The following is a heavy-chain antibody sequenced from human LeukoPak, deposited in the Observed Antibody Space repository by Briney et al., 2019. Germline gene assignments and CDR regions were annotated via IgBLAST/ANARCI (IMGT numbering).Heavy chain of an antibody. J-gene: IGHJ4*02. CDR1: GGSFSGYY. V-gene: IGHV4-34*01. D-gene: IGHD2-2*01. Sequence: SETLSLTCAVYGGSFSGYYWSWIRQPPGEGLEWIGEINHSGSTNYNPSLKSRVTISVDTSKNQFSLKLSSVTAADTAVYYCARGVRHQLLSSLVYWGQGTLVTVSS. CDR2: INHSGST. CDR3: ARGVRHQLLSSLVY.